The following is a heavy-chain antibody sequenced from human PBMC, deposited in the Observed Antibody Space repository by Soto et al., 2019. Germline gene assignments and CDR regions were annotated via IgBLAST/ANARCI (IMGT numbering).Heavy chain of an antibody. CDR1: GFTFSSYG. Sequence: GGSLRLSCAASGFTFSSYGMHWVRQAPGKGLEWVAVIWYDGSNKYYADSVKGRFTISRDNSKNTLYLQMNSLRAEDTAVYYCARGRGTAMVLSSHGMDVWGQGTTVTVSS. V-gene: IGHV3-33*01. J-gene: IGHJ6*02. CDR2: IWYDGSNK. D-gene: IGHD5-18*01. CDR3: ARGRGTAMVLSSHGMDV.